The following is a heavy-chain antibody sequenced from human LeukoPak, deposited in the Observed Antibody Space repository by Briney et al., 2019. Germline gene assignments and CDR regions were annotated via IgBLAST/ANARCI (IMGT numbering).Heavy chain of an antibody. Sequence: GGSLRLSCAASGFAFGHYYMSWFRQAPGKGPESVSYISFSSGDTNYGDSVRGRFTISRDNAKNSLYLQMNSLRVEDTAVYYCARGAGELPIDYWGQGTMVTVSS. CDR2: ISFSSGDT. D-gene: IGHD3-10*01. CDR1: GFAFGHYY. J-gene: IGHJ4*02. V-gene: IGHV3-11*06. CDR3: ARGAGELPIDY.